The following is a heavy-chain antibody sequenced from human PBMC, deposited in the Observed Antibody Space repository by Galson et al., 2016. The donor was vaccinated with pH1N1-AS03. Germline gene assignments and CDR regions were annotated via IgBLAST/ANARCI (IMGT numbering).Heavy chain of an antibody. Sequence: QSGAEVKKPGESLKISCKGSGYIFTNYWIVWVRQMPGKGLEWMGSIYHADFRTTYSPSFQGQVTISVDKSINTAYLQWTSLKASDTAMYFCARLPLIPVSPTLLDYWGQGTLVTVSS. CDR1: GYIFTNYW. CDR3: ARLPLIPVSPTLLDY. CDR2: IYHADFRT. J-gene: IGHJ4*02. D-gene: IGHD5/OR15-5a*01. V-gene: IGHV5-51*01.